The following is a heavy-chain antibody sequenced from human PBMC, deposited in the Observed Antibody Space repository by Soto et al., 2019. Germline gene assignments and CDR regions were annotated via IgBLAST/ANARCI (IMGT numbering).Heavy chain of an antibody. Sequence: QITLNESGPALVKPTQTLTLTCTFSGFSLNTRDVGVGWIRQPPGKALEWLGVVYWDDDKTYSPSLKSRLTITKDTPKNQVVLRMTKMDPVATATYYCAHGRGGGASFWGQGTLVTVSS. CDR3: AHGRGGGASF. CDR2: VYWDDDK. V-gene: IGHV2-5*02. D-gene: IGHD3-16*01. J-gene: IGHJ4*02. CDR1: GFSLNTRDVG.